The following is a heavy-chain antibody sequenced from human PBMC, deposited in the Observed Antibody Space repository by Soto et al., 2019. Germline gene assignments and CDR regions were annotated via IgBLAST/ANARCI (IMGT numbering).Heavy chain of an antibody. Sequence: PGESLKISCKGSGNSFTSYWISWVRQMPGKGLEWMGRIDPSDSYTNYSPSFQGHVTISADKSISTAYLQWSSLKASDTAMYYCASTRKTLVAQIDYWGQGTLVTVSS. J-gene: IGHJ4*02. CDR2: IDPSDSYT. CDR3: ASTRKTLVAQIDY. D-gene: IGHD3-10*01. CDR1: GNSFTSYW. V-gene: IGHV5-10-1*01.